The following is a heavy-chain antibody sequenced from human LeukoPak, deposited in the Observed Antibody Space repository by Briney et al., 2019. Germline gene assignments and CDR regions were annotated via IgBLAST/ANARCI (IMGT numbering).Heavy chain of an antibody. CDR3: ANADSDGHFDY. Sequence: GRSLRLSCAASGFTFSSYGMHWVRQVPGKGLEWVAVISYDGSNKYYADSVKGRFTISRDNSKNTLYLQMNSLRAEDTAVYYCANADSDGHFDYWGQGTLVTVSS. J-gene: IGHJ4*02. CDR1: GFTFSSYG. V-gene: IGHV3-30*18. D-gene: IGHD2-15*01. CDR2: ISYDGSNK.